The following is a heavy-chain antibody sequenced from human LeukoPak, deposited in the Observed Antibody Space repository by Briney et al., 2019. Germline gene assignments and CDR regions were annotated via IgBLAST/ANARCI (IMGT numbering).Heavy chain of an antibody. CDR3: ARGDTITPLSYYYYYMDV. J-gene: IGHJ6*03. CDR1: GYTFTSYY. CDR2: INPSGGST. Sequence: ASVKVSCKASGYTFTSYYMHWVRQAPGQGLEWMGIINPSGGSTSYAQKFQGRVTITTDESTSTAYMELSSLRSEDTAVYYCARGDTITPLSYYYYYMDVWGKGTTVTVSS. D-gene: IGHD1-20*01. V-gene: IGHV1-46*01.